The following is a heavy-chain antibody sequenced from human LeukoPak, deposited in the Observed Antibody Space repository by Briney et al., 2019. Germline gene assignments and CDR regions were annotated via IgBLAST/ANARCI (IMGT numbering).Heavy chain of an antibody. CDR1: GGSISSSSYY. D-gene: IGHD2-2*02. Sequence: SETLSLTCTVSGGSISSSSYYWGWIRQPPGKGLEWIGSIYYSGSTYYNPSLKSRVTISVDTSKSQFSLKLSSVTAADTAVYYCARSAAIVVVPAAIYPHDYYYYYMDVWGKGTTVTVSS. CDR2: IYYSGST. CDR3: ARSAAIVVVPAAIYPHDYYYYYMDV. V-gene: IGHV4-39*07. J-gene: IGHJ6*03.